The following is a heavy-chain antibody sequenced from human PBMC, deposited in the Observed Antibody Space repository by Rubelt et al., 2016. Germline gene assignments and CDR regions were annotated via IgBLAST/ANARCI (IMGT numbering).Heavy chain of an antibody. J-gene: IGHJ4*02. V-gene: IGHV3-23*01. D-gene: IGHD5-24*01. CDR3: ARGGYNSVY. CDR2: ITNTGDST. Sequence: EARGGLVQPGGSLRLSCVASGFTFSSYAMNWVRQAPGKGLEWVSSITNTGDSTYYAGSVQGRFTISRDNSKNTLYLQMNNLRVEDTALYYCARGGYNSVYWGQGTLVTVSS. CDR1: GFTFSSYA.